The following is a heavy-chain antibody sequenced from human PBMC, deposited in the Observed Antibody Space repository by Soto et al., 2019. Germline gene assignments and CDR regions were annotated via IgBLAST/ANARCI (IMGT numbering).Heavy chain of an antibody. D-gene: IGHD2-2*01. CDR2: INPNSGGT. CDR1: GYAFTGYY. V-gene: IGHV1-2*02. CDR3: ARDLGGYCSSTSCFTYYYGMDV. J-gene: IGHJ6*02. Sequence: XSVKVSCKASGYAFTGYYMHWVRQAPGQGLEWMGWINPNSGGTNYAQKFQGRVTMTRDTSISTAYMELSRLRSDDTAVYYCARDLGGYCSSTSCFTYYYGMDVWGQGTTVTVSS.